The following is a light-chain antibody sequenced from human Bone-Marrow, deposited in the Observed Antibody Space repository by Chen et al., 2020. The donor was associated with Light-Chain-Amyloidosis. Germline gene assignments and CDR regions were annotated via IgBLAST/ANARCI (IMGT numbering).Light chain of an antibody. J-gene: IGLJ2*01. V-gene: IGLV3-25*03. CDR2: RDT. CDR1: DLPTKY. CDR3: QSADSSGTYEVI. Sequence: SYELTQPPSVSVSPGQMARIICSGDDLPTKYAYWYQQKPGQAPVLVIHRDTERPSGISERFSGSSSGTTATLTISGVQAEDEADYHCQSADSSGTYEVIFGGGTKLTVL.